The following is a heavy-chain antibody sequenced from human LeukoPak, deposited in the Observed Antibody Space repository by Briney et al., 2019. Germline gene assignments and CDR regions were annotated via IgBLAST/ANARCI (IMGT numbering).Heavy chain of an antibody. Sequence: ASVKVSCKASGYTFTGYYVHWVRQAPGQGLEWMGRINPNSGDTNYAQKFQGRVTMTRDTSIGTAYMELSRLRSDDTAVYYCARDYCGGDCFPDYWGQGTLDTVSS. CDR1: GYTFTGYY. D-gene: IGHD2-21*02. J-gene: IGHJ4*02. CDR3: ARDYCGGDCFPDY. V-gene: IGHV1-2*06. CDR2: INPNSGDT.